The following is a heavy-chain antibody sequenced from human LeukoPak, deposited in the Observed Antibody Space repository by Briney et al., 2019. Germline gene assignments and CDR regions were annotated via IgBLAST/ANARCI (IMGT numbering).Heavy chain of an antibody. CDR1: GFTFDDYA. V-gene: IGHV3-9*01. CDR3: TKDISVGATPYYFDY. J-gene: IGHJ4*02. Sequence: GRSLRLSCAASGFTFDDYAMHWVRQAPGKGLEWVSGVTWNSDTVGYADSVMGRFTISRDNAKNSLYLQMNNLRAEDTALYYCTKDISVGATPYYFDYWGQGTLVTASS. CDR2: VTWNSDTV. D-gene: IGHD1-26*01.